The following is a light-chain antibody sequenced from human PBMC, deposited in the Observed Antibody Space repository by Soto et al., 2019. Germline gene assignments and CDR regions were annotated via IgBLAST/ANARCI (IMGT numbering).Light chain of an antibody. Sequence: QSVLTQPPSVSGTPGQRVSISCSGSFSHIGRNTVNWYQQVPGTAPKLLIDSNSRRPSGVPDRFSGSKSGTSASLAISGLQSEDESDYYCAVWDDDLSGRVFGGGTKLTVL. CDR1: FSHIGRNT. V-gene: IGLV1-44*01. CDR3: AVWDDDLSGRV. J-gene: IGLJ3*02. CDR2: SNS.